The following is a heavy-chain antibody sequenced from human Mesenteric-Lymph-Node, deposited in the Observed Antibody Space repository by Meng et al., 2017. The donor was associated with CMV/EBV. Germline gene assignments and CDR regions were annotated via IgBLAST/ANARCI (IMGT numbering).Heavy chain of an antibody. CDR2: INWNGGDI. Sequence: CAASGFTFDDYGMSWVSQAPGKGLEWVSGINWNGGDIGYVDSVKGRFTISRDNAQNSVYLQMNSLRAEDTALYYCVRGYVEYSAFDYWGQGTLVTVSS. D-gene: IGHD2/OR15-2a*01. CDR1: GFTFDDYG. J-gene: IGHJ4*02. CDR3: VRGYVEYSAFDY. V-gene: IGHV3-20*04.